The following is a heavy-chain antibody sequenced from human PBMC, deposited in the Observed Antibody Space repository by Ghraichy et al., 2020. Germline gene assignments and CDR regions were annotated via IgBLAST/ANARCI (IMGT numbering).Heavy chain of an antibody. Sequence: GGSLRLSCAASGFTFTRSWMSWVRQAPGKGLEWVANINQDGGEKYYMDSVVKGRFTISRDNAKNSMYLLLNSLRAEDTAVYYCARDPYDSSGDYLFAAFDIWGQGTLVTVS. D-gene: IGHD3-22*01. V-gene: IGHV3-7*01. CDR1: GFTFTRSW. CDR2: INQDGGEK. J-gene: IGHJ3*02. CDR3: ARDPYDSSGDYLFAAFDI.